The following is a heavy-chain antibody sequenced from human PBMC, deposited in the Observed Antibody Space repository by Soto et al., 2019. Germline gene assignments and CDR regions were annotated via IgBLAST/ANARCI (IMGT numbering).Heavy chain of an antibody. J-gene: IGHJ4*02. Sequence: GGSLRLSCAASGFTFSNYGMSWVRQVPGKGLEWVSYISKSGGTIYYADSVKGRFTISRDNSKNTLILQMNSLRAEDTAVYYCAKGGRLESTDYWGQGTLVTVS. CDR3: AKGGRLESTDY. V-gene: IGHV3-23*01. CDR1: GFTFSNYG. CDR2: ISKSGGTI. D-gene: IGHD3-3*01.